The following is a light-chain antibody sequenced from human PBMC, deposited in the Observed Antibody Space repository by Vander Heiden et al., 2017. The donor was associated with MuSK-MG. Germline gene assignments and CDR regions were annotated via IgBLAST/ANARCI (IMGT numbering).Light chain of an antibody. CDR2: GAS. CDR3: QQWDSRPLS. J-gene: IGKJ4*01. CDR1: QHVGDC. V-gene: IGKV3-11*01. Sequence: EVVLTQSPRTLSSSPGETATLSCRASQHVGDCLAWYKQKPGQAPRLLISGASKRAPDIPGRFSGSGSGTDFTLTIRNLDSEDFALYFCQQWDSRPLSVGGGTNV.